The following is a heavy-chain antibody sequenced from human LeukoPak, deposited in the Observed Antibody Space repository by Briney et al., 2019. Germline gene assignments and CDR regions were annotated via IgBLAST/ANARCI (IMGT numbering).Heavy chain of an antibody. J-gene: IGHJ4*02. Sequence: GGSLRLSCAASGFTFSSYWMSWVRQVPGKGLEWVASIKKDGSEKYYVDSVKGRFTMSGDNAKDSLYLEINSLRVEDTAVYYCARGSNWAFDYWGQGTLVTASS. V-gene: IGHV3-7*04. CDR1: GFTFSSYW. CDR3: ARGSNWAFDY. D-gene: IGHD7-27*01. CDR2: IKKDGSEK.